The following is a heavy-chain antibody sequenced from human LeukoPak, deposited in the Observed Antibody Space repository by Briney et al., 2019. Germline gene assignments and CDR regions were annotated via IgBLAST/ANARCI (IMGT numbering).Heavy chain of an antibody. CDR1: GFTFSSYT. CDR2: ISSGSSYI. Sequence: GGSLRLSCAASGFTFSSYTMNWVRQAPGKGLEWVSIISSGSSYIHYAGSVKGRFTISRDNAKNSLYLQMNSLRAEDTAVYYCARARSSYGYGDAFDIWGQGTMVTVSS. V-gene: IGHV3-21*01. CDR3: ARARSSYGYGDAFDI. J-gene: IGHJ3*02. D-gene: IGHD5-18*01.